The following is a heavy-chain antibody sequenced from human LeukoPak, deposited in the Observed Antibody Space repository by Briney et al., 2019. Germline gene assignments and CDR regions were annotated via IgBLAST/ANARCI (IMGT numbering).Heavy chain of an antibody. CDR2: IKHSGST. Sequence: PSETLSLTCAVYGGSFSGYYRSWARQPPGKGLEWIGEIKHSGSTNYNPSLKSRVTISVDTSRNQFSLKLSSVTAADTAVYYCARGLKVCGSGSYYHWGQGTLVTVSS. D-gene: IGHD3-10*01. CDR3: ARGLKVCGSGSYYH. V-gene: IGHV4-34*01. CDR1: GGSFSGYY. J-gene: IGHJ4*02.